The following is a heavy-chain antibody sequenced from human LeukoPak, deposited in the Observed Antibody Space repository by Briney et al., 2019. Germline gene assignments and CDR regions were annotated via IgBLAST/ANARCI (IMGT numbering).Heavy chain of an antibody. D-gene: IGHD7-27*01. J-gene: IGHJ2*01. Sequence: PSETLSLTCTVSGGSIRSYYWSWIRQPPGKGLEYIGYICYTGSTNYNPSLKSRVTMSLDTSKNQFSLELSSVTAADTAVYYCARDRTGEMFWYFDLWGRGTLVTVPS. CDR3: ARDRTGEMFWYFDL. V-gene: IGHV4-59*01. CDR2: ICYTGST. CDR1: GGSIRSYY.